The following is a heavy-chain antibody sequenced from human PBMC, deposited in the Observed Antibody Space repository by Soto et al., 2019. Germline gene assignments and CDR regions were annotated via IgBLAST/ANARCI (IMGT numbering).Heavy chain of an antibody. J-gene: IGHJ6*02. D-gene: IGHD6-19*01. CDR1: GFTFSSYG. Sequence: PGGSLRLSCAASGFTFSSYGMHWVRQAPGKGLEWVAVISYDGSNKYYADSVKGRFTISRDNSKNTLYLQMNSLRAEDTAVYYCAETAVAATYGMDVWGQGTTVTVSS. CDR3: AETAVAATYGMDV. CDR2: ISYDGSNK. V-gene: IGHV3-30*03.